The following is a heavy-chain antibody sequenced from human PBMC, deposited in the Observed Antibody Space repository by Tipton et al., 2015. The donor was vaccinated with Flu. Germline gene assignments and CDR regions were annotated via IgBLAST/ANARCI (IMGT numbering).Heavy chain of an antibody. D-gene: IGHD5-24*01. CDR1: GGSISGTNYY. CDR3: ARDGELATPFDS. CDR2: IFYTGSA. J-gene: IGHJ5*01. Sequence: TLSLTCTVSGGSISGTNYYWGWIRQPPGKGLECIGNIFYTGSAYYNPSLKSRVTISVDTSKNQFSPRLSSVTAADTAVYYCARDGELATPFDSWGQGTLVTVSS. V-gene: IGHV4-39*07.